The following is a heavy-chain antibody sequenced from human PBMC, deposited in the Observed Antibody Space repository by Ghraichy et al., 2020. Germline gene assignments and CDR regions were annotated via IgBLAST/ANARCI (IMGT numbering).Heavy chain of an antibody. CDR1: GFTFSDYY. CDR2: ISSSGSTI. V-gene: IGHV3-11*01. J-gene: IGHJ6*02. D-gene: IGHD1-26*01. CDR3: ARVSEDSGSYYYYYGMDV. Sequence: GGSLRLSCAASGFTFSDYYMSWIRQAPGKGLEWVSYISSSGSTIYYADSVKGRFTISRDNAKNSLYLQMNSLRAEDTAVYYCARVSEDSGSYYYYYGMDVCGQGTTVTVSS.